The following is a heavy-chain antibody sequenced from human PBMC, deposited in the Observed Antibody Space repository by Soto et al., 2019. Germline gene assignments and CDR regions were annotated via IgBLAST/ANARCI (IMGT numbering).Heavy chain of an antibody. CDR3: ARHIVVGWILEWSLGSEDNWFDP. CDR2: IYYSGST. Sequence: QLQLQESGPGLVKPSETLSLTCTVSGGSISSSSYYWGWIRQPPGKGLEWIGSIYYSGSTYYNPSLKSRVTISVDTSKNQFSLKLSSVTAADTAVYYCARHIVVGWILEWSLGSEDNWFDPWGQGTLVTVSS. V-gene: IGHV4-39*01. CDR1: GGSISSSSYY. D-gene: IGHD3-3*01. J-gene: IGHJ5*02.